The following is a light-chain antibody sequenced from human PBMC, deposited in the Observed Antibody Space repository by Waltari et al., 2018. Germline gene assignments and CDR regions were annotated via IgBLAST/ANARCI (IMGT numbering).Light chain of an antibody. CDR2: TAS. J-gene: IGKJ2*01. V-gene: IGKV1-39*01. CDR3: QQSYSTPLYT. CDR1: QSISTY. Sequence: DIQMTQSPSSLSASVGDRVTITCRTSQSISTYLNWYQQKPGKAPRLLIFTASSLQSGVQSRFSGSGSVTDLTLTISSLQPEDSATYYCQQSYSTPLYTFGQGTKLEIK.